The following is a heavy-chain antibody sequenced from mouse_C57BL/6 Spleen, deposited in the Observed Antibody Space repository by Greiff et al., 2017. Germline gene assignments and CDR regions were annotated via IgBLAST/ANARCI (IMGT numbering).Heavy chain of an antibody. CDR3: ARKGDSSYLYFDV. CDR1: GYTFTGYW. CDR2: ILPGSGST. J-gene: IGHJ1*03. V-gene: IGHV1-9*01. Sequence: VQLQQSGAELMKPGASVKLSCKATGYTFTGYWIEWVKQRPGHGLEWIGEILPGSGSTNYTEKFKGKATFTADTSSNTAYMQLSNLTTEDSAIYYCARKGDSSYLYFDVWGTGTTVTVSS. D-gene: IGHD1-1*01.